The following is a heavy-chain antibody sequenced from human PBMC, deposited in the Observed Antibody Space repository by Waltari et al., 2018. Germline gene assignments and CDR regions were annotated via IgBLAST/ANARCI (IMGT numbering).Heavy chain of an antibody. Sequence: QVQLQESGPGLVKPSPTLSLTCTVSGSPISSGGYYWSWYRQTPGKGLEWIGYIYYSGSTYYNPSLKSRVTISVDTSKNQFSLKLSSVTAADTAVYYCARDIVVVPAATFTGFDPWGQGTLVTVSS. V-gene: IGHV4-31*03. J-gene: IGHJ5*02. CDR3: ARDIVVVPAATFTGFDP. D-gene: IGHD2-2*01. CDR1: GSPISSGGYY. CDR2: IYYSGST.